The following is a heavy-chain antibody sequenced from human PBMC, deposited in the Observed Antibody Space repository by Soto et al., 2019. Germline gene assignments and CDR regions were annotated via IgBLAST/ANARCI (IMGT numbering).Heavy chain of an antibody. CDR2: IYYSGST. D-gene: IGHD1-26*01. CDR1: GGSISSYY. V-gene: IGHV4-59*08. J-gene: IGHJ6*02. CDR3: ARGRGAGRRFTGPDYYYGMDV. Sequence: PSETLSLTCTVSGGSISSYYWSWIRQPPGKGLEWIGYIYYSGSTNYNPSLKSRVTISVDTSKNQFSLKLSSVTAADTAVYYCARGRGAGRRFTGPDYYYGMDVWGQGTTVTVSS.